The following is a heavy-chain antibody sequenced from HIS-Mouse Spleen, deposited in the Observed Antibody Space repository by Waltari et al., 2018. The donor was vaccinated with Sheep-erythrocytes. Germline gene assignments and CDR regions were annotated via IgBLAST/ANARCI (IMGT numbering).Heavy chain of an antibody. Sequence: EVQLVESGGGLVKPGGSLRLSCAASGFTFSSYSMNWVRQAPGEGLGWVSSISSSSSYIYYADSVKGRFTISRDNAKNSLYLQMNSLRAEDTAVYYCARDSTSDAFDIWGQGTMVTVSS. J-gene: IGHJ3*02. D-gene: IGHD6-6*01. V-gene: IGHV3-21*01. CDR1: GFTFSSYS. CDR3: ARDSTSDAFDI. CDR2: ISSSSSYI.